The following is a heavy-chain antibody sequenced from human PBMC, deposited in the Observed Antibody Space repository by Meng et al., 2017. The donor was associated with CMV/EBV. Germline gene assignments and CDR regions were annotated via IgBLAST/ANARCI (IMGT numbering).Heavy chain of an antibody. V-gene: IGHV3-9*01. CDR2: ISWNSGSI. CDR3: AKVYATGGYYYGMDV. D-gene: IGHD2-2*02. Sequence: GGSLRLSCAASGFTFDDYAMHWVRQAPGKGLEWVSGISWNSGSIGYADSVKGRFTTSRDNAKNSLYLQMNSLRAEDTALYYCAKVYATGGYYYGMDVWGQGTTVTVSS. CDR1: GFTFDDYA. J-gene: IGHJ6*02.